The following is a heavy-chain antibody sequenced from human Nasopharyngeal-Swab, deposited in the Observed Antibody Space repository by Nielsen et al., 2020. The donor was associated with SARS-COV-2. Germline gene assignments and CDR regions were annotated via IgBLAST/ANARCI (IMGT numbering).Heavy chain of an antibody. CDR3: ARAVLRYFDWLLTPYYYYYMDV. J-gene: IGHJ6*03. V-gene: IGHV1-8*01. Sequence: ASVKVSCKASGYTFTSYDINWVRQATGQGLEWMGWMNPNSGNTGYAQKFQGRVTMTRNTSISTAYMELSSLRSEDTAVYYCARAVLRYFDWLLTPYYYYYMDVWGKGTTVTVSS. CDR2: MNPNSGNT. CDR1: GYTFTSYD. D-gene: IGHD3-9*01.